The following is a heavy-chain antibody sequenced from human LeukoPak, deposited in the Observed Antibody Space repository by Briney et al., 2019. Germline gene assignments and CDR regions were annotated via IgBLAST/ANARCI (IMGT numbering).Heavy chain of an antibody. CDR1: GFTFSSYG. Sequence: GGSLRLSCAASGFTFSSYGMHWVRQAPGKGLEWVAVISYDGSNKYYADSVKGRFTISRDNSKNTLYLQMNSLRAEDTAVYYCAKSGYYDSSGYYLDYWGQGTLVTVSS. J-gene: IGHJ4*02. CDR3: AKSGYYDSSGYYLDY. CDR2: ISYDGSNK. V-gene: IGHV3-30*18. D-gene: IGHD3-22*01.